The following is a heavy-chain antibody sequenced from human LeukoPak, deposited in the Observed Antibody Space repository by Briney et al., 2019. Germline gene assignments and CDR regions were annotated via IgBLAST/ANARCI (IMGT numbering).Heavy chain of an antibody. CDR1: GFTFSNAW. CDR3: TTEITMVRGASYYYYGMDV. D-gene: IGHD3-10*01. V-gene: IGHV3-15*01. Sequence: GGSLRLSCAASGFTFSNAWMSWVRQAPGKGLEWVGRIKSKTDGGTTDYAAPVKGRFTISRDDSKNTLYLQMSSLKTEDTAVYYCTTEITMVRGASYYYYGMDVWGKGTTVTVSS. CDR2: IKSKTDGGTT. J-gene: IGHJ6*04.